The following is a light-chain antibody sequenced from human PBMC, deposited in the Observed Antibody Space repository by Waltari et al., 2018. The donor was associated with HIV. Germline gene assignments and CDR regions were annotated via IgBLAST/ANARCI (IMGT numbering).Light chain of an antibody. CDR2: AAS. CDR3: QRLNRFPAT. V-gene: IGKV1-9*01. CDR1: QGISTF. J-gene: IGKJ1*01. Sequence: DIQLTQSPSFLSASVGDRVTLTCRASQGISTFLAWYQQKPGTAPKLLLYAASTLQSGVPSRFSGSGAGTEFTLTINSLQPEDFATYYCQRLNRFPATFGQGTKVEIK.